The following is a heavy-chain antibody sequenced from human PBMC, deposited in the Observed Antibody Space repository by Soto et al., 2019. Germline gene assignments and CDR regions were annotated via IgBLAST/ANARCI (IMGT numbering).Heavy chain of an antibody. CDR1: GVSISGYY. Sequence: SETLSLTCTVSGVSISGYYWTWIRQTAGKGLEWIGRMYISGSTNYNPSLKSRVTMSVDTSKSHFSLKLRSVTAADTAVYYCASDQINLNAFDFWGQGTMVT. J-gene: IGHJ3*01. V-gene: IGHV4-4*07. CDR3: ASDQINLNAFDF. CDR2: MYISGST.